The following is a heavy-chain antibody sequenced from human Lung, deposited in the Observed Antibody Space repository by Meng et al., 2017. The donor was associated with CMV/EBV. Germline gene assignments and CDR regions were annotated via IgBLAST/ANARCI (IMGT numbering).Heavy chain of an antibody. J-gene: IGHJ4*02. Sequence: SXAASGFTFSSYSMSWVRQAPGKGLEWVSSITNGKNYIYYADSVKGRFTISRDSAKNSLYLQMNSLRAEDTAVYYCARDWGLRPADIDYWGQGTLVTVSS. CDR3: ARDWGLRPADIDY. V-gene: IGHV3-21*01. D-gene: IGHD2-21*02. CDR2: ITNGKNYI. CDR1: GFTFSSYS.